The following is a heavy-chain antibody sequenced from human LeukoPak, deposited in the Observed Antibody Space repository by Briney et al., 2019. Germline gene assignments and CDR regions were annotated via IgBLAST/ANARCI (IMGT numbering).Heavy chain of an antibody. V-gene: IGHV3-30-3*01. D-gene: IGHD3-10*01. CDR3: ARDLRDYYGSGSYDY. Sequence: GGSLRLSCAASGFTFSSYAMHWVRQAPGKGLEWAAVISYDGSNKYYADSVKGRFTISRDNSKNTLYLQMNSLRAEDTAVYYCARDLRDYYGSGSYDYWGQGTLVTVSS. CDR2: ISYDGSNK. J-gene: IGHJ4*02. CDR1: GFTFSSYA.